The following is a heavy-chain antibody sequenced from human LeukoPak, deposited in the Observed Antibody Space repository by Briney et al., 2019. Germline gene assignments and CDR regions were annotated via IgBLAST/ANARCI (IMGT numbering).Heavy chain of an antibody. Sequence: ASVKVSCKASGYTFTGYYMHWVRQAPGQGLEWMEWINPNSGGTNYAQKFQGRVTMTRDTSISTAYMELSRLRSDDTAVYYCARIFHLDIVVVPAATPFDYWGQGTLVTVSS. J-gene: IGHJ4*02. CDR1: GYTFTGYY. CDR2: INPNSGGT. D-gene: IGHD2-2*03. CDR3: ARIFHLDIVVVPAATPFDY. V-gene: IGHV1-2*02.